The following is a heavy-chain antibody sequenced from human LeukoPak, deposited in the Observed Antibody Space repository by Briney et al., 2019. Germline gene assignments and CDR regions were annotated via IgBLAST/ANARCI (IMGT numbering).Heavy chain of an antibody. Sequence: SETLSLTCTVSGGSISSHYWSWIRQPPGKGLEWIGYMYHSGSTNYNPSLKSRVTISVDTSKKQFSLKLSSVTAADTAVYYCAKDRSSRYDFWSGSLSHYYYYYMDVWGKGTTVTVSS. V-gene: IGHV4-59*11. J-gene: IGHJ6*03. CDR3: AKDRSSRYDFWSGSLSHYYYYYMDV. CDR1: GGSISSHY. D-gene: IGHD3-3*01. CDR2: MYHSGST.